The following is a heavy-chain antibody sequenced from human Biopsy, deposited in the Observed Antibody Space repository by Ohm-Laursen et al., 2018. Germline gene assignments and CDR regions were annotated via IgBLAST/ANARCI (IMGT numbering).Heavy chain of an antibody. J-gene: IGHJ3*02. D-gene: IGHD1-26*01. CDR3: ARVEAGTYDALDI. V-gene: IGHV4-59*01. CDR1: GGSMTGYE. CDR2: IYYSGGT. Sequence: TLSLTWSVSGGSMTGYEWSWIRLAPGKGLEWIGYIYYSGGTKYNPSLASRVTFSVDMSKSQFSLKLYSATAADTAVYYCARVEAGTYDALDIWGQGTLVAVSA.